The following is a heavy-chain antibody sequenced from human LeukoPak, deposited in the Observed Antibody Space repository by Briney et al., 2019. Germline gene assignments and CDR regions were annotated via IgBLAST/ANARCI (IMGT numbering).Heavy chain of an antibody. V-gene: IGHV4-4*02. CDR2: IYHSGST. D-gene: IGHD7-27*01. CDR1: GGSISSSNW. Sequence: SETLSLTCAVSGGSISSSNWWSWVRQPPGKGLEWIGEIYHSGSTNYNPSLKSRVTISVDTSKNQFSLKLSSVTATDTAVYFCARGFRGDNFDYWGQGTLVTVSS. J-gene: IGHJ4*02. CDR3: ARGFRGDNFDY.